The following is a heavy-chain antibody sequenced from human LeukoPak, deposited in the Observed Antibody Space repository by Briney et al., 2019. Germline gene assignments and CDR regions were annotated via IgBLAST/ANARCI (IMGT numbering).Heavy chain of an antibody. CDR1: GYTFTSYD. CDR2: MNPNSGNT. V-gene: IGHV1-8*03. Sequence: GASVKVSCKASGYTFTSYDINWVRQATGQGLEWMGWMNPNSGNTGYAQKFQGRVTIIRNTSISTAYMELSSLRSEDTAVYYCARGCYPRVWWLRYYYYYYMDVWGKGTTVTVSS. CDR3: ARGCYPRVWWLRYYYYYYMDV. J-gene: IGHJ6*03. D-gene: IGHD5-12*01.